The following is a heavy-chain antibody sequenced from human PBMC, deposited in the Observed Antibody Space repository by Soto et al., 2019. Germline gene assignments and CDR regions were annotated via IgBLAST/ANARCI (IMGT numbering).Heavy chain of an antibody. CDR2: IIPIFGTA. V-gene: IGHV1-69*01. CDR3: AREYCGGDCRTYFDY. CDR1: GGTFSSYA. D-gene: IGHD2-21*02. J-gene: IGHJ4*02. Sequence: QVRLVQSGAEVKKPGSSVKVSCKASGGTFSSYAISWVRQAPGQGLEWMGGIIPIFGTANYAQKFQGRVTITADESTSTAYMELSSLRSEDTAVYYCAREYCGGDCRTYFDYWGQGTLVTVSS.